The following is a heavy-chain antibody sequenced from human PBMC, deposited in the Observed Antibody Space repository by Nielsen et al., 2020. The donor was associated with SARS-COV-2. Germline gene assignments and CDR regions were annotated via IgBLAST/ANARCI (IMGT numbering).Heavy chain of an antibody. CDR2: IYYSGST. D-gene: IGHD3-9*01. CDR3: ARRITRYFGLFDP. CDR1: GGSISSSSYY. Sequence: SKTLSLTCTVSGGSISSSSYYWGWIRQPPGKGLEWIGSIYYSGSTYYNPSLKSRVTISVDTSKNQFSLKLSSVTAADTAVYYCARRITRYFGLFDPWGQGTLVTVSS. V-gene: IGHV4-39*01. J-gene: IGHJ5*02.